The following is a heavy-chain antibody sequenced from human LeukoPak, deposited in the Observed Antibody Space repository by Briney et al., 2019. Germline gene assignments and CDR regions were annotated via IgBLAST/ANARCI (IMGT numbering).Heavy chain of an antibody. Sequence: GGSLRLSCAASGFTFSSYAMNWVRQAPGKGLEWVSAISGSGGSTYYADSVKGRFTISRDNSKNTLYLQMNSLRAEDTAVYYCAKAGGDYEDGDAFDIWGQGTMVTVSS. CDR2: ISGSGGST. CDR3: AKAGGDYEDGDAFDI. V-gene: IGHV3-23*01. J-gene: IGHJ3*02. CDR1: GFTFSSYA. D-gene: IGHD4-17*01.